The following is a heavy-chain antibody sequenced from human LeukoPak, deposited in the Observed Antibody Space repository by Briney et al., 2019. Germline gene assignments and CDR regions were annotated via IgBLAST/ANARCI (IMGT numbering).Heavy chain of an antibody. V-gene: IGHV3-48*03. CDR3: ALLAVASDFDY. Sequence: GGSLRLSCAVSGFTFSIYEMNWVRQAPGKGLEWVSNIGSSGTTIYYADSVKGRFTISRDNARNSLYLQMNSLRVEDTAVYYRALLAVASDFDYWGQGALVTVSS. D-gene: IGHD6-19*01. CDR2: IGSSGTTI. CDR1: GFTFSIYE. J-gene: IGHJ4*02.